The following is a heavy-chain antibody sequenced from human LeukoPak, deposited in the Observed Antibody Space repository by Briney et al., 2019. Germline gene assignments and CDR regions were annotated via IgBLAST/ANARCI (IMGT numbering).Heavy chain of an antibody. CDR1: GGSISSGGYY. CDR2: IYYSGST. V-gene: IGHV4-31*03. Sequence: SQTLSLTCTVSGGSISSGGYYWSWIRQHPGKGLEWIGYIYYSGSTYYNPSLKSRVTISVDTSKNQFSLKLSSVTAADTAVYYCARAGDSSPATYYFDYWGQGTLVTVSS. CDR3: ARAGDSSPATYYFDY. J-gene: IGHJ4*02. D-gene: IGHD6-13*01.